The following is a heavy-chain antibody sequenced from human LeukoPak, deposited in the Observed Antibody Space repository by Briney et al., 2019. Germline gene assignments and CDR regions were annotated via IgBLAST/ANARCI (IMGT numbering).Heavy chain of an antibody. CDR1: GGSFSGYY. V-gene: IGHV4-30-4*02. CDR3: ASTYDYGDYVVRAFDI. Sequence: SGTLSLTCAVYGGSFSGYYWSWIRQPPGKGLEWIGYIYYSGSTYYNPSLKSRVSISVDTSKKQFSLKLRSVTAADTAVYYCASTYDYGDYVVRAFDIWGQGTMVTVSS. J-gene: IGHJ3*02. D-gene: IGHD4-17*01. CDR2: IYYSGST.